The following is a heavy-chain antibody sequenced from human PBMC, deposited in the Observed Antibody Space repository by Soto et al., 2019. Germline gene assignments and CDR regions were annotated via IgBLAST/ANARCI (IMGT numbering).Heavy chain of an antibody. Sequence: SETLSLTCTVSGYSISSGDYYWSWIRQPPGKGLEWIGYIYYSGSTYYNPSLKSRVTISVDTPKNQFSLKLNSVTAADRAVYYCARSYPLSPFDYWGQGTLVTVSS. CDR2: IYYSGST. J-gene: IGHJ4*02. D-gene: IGHD3-16*02. V-gene: IGHV4-30-4*01. CDR1: GYSISSGDYY. CDR3: ARSYPLSPFDY.